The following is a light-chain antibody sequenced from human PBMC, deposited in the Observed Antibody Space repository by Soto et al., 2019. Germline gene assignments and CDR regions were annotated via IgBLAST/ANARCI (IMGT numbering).Light chain of an antibody. CDR3: QSYDSSLSGNVV. J-gene: IGLJ2*01. CDR1: SSNIGAGYD. V-gene: IGLV1-40*01. Sequence: QSVLTQPPSVSGAPGQRVTISCTGSSSNIGAGYDVHGYQQLPGTAPKLLIYGNSNRPSGVPDRFSGSKSGTSASLAITGLQAEDGADYYCQSYDSSLSGNVVFGGGTKLTVL. CDR2: GNS.